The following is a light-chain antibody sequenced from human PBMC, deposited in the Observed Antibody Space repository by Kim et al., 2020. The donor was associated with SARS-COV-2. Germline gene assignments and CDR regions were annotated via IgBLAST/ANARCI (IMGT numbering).Light chain of an antibody. Sequence: SAGERVTLCCRASQRVSDNYLAWYQKRPGQAPRPLIYGASSRATGISDRFSGSGSGTDFTLTISRLEPEDFAVYYCQQYGSTPLTFGGGTKVDIK. J-gene: IGKJ4*01. V-gene: IGKV3-20*01. CDR3: QQYGSTPLT. CDR1: QRVSDNY. CDR2: GAS.